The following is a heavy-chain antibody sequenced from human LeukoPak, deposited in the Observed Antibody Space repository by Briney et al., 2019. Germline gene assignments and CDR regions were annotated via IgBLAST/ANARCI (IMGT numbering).Heavy chain of an antibody. CDR1: GFTFSDYY. J-gene: IGHJ5*02. V-gene: IGHV3-11*01. CDR2: ISSSGSTI. Sequence: GGSLRLSCAASGFTFSDYYMSWIRQAPGKGLEWVTYISSSGSTIYYADSVKGRFTISRDNAKNSLYLQMNSLRAEDTAVYYCARSSHEVNWFDLWGQGTLVTVSS. CDR3: ARSSHEVNWFDL.